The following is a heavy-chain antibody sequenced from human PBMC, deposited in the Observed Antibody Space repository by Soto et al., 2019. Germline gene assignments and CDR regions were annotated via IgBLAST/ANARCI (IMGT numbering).Heavy chain of an antibody. CDR2: IIPMFGTA. CDR1: GGTFSTYA. Sequence: QVQLVQSGAEVKKPESSVKVSCKAPGGTFSTYAISWVRQAPGQGLEWMGGIIPMFGTANYAKRFQDRVTITADESTNTVYMELSSLRSEDTAGYFCASGIQLWLRRINNGYSGWGQGTLVTVSS. J-gene: IGHJ4*02. CDR3: ASGIQLWLRRINNGYSG. V-gene: IGHV1-69*12. D-gene: IGHD5-18*01.